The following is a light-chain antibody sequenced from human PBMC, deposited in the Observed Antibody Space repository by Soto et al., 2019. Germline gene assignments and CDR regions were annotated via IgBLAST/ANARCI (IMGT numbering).Light chain of an antibody. CDR2: ATS. J-gene: IGKJ4*01. Sequence: DVQMTQSPSSLSAFVGDRVTITCRASQGIAPYLAWFQQKPGKVPKLLIYATSTLQSGVPSRFSGSVSGTDFTLTINSLQPEDVGTYYCQKYNSAPLTFGGGTKV. CDR3: QKYNSAPLT. V-gene: IGKV1-27*01. CDR1: QGIAPY.